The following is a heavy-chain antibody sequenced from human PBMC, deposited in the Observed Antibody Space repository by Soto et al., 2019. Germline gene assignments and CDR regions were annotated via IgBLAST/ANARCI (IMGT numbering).Heavy chain of an antibody. CDR3: ARDERGAAAGPLDP. Sequence: KTSETLSLTCTVSGGSISSGGCYWSWIRQHPGKGLEWIGYIYYSGRTYYNPSLKSRVTISVDTSKNQFSLKLSSVTAADTAVYYCARDERGAAAGPLDPWGQGTLVTVYS. V-gene: IGHV4-31*03. CDR1: GGSISSGGCY. CDR2: IYYSGRT. D-gene: IGHD6-13*01. J-gene: IGHJ5*02.